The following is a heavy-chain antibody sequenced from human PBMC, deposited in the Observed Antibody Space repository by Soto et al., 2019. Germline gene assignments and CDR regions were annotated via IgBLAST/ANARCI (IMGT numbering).Heavy chain of an antibody. J-gene: IGHJ6*02. CDR1: GYTFTVYY. D-gene: IGHD3-3*01. Sequence: ASVAVSCKASGYTFTVYYMHWVRQAPGQGLEWMGWINPNSGGTNYAQKFQGWVTMTRDTSISTACMELSRLRSDDTAVYYCARNYPSGVVPYYYGMDVWGQGTTVTVSS. CDR3: ARNYPSGVVPYYYGMDV. CDR2: INPNSGGT. V-gene: IGHV1-2*04.